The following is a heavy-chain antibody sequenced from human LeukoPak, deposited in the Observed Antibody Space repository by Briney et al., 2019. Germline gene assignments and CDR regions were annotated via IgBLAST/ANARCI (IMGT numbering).Heavy chain of an antibody. Sequence: GASVKVSCKASGYTFTSYGISWVRQAPGQGLEWMGWISAYNGNTNYAQKLQGRVTMTTDTSTSTAYMELRSLRSDDTAVYYCARIVVVPAAYVGIAARPADYWGHGTLVTVSS. J-gene: IGHJ4*01. CDR1: GYTFTSYG. V-gene: IGHV1-18*01. CDR2: ISAYNGNT. CDR3: ARIVVVPAAYVGIAARPADY. D-gene: IGHD2-2*01.